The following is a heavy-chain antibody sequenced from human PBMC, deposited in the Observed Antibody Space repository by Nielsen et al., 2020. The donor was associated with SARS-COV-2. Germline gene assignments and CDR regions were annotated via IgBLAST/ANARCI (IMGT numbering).Heavy chain of an antibody. V-gene: IGHV3-30*04. D-gene: IGHD1-1*01. J-gene: IGHJ4*02. Sequence: GESLKISCVASGFTFSHYAMHWVRQAPGKGLEWVAIISYDGSNKYYADSVKGRFTISRDDSKNTLYLQMNSLRAEDTALYYCARIGVAGTIYYFDYWGQGTLVIVSS. CDR2: ISYDGSNK. CDR1: GFTFSHYA. CDR3: ARIGVAGTIYYFDY.